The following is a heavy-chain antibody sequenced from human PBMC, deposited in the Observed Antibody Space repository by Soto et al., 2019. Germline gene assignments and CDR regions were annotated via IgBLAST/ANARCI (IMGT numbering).Heavy chain of an antibody. CDR3: ARGRSNDFVSIQPPMFDG. Sequence: GWAQRLFGVASGFNGETHDMHWVRQVTGKGLEWVAGIGTLFDRFYPDSVKGRLTISRENAKTSVFLQMNKLRTGDTSIYSCARGRSNDFVSIQPPMFDGRGQGTLVTASS. J-gene: IGHJ1*01. CDR2: IGTLFDR. CDR1: GFNGETHD. D-gene: IGHD1-1*01. V-gene: IGHV3-13*01.